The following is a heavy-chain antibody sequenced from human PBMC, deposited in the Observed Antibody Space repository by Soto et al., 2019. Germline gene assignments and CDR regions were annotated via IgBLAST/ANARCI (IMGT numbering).Heavy chain of an antibody. CDR3: ARDLRYVVVTAIDAFDI. CDR2: ISSSSSTI. V-gene: IGHV3-48*02. Sequence: GGSLRLSCAASGFTFSSYSMNWVRQAPGKGLEWVSYISSSSSTIYYADSVKGRFTISRDNAKNSLYLQMNSLRDEDTAVYYCARDLRYVVVTAIDAFDIWGQGTMVTVSS. J-gene: IGHJ3*02. D-gene: IGHD2-21*02. CDR1: GFTFSSYS.